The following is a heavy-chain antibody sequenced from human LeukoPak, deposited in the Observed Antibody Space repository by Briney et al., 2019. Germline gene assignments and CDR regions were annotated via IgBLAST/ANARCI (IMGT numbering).Heavy chain of an antibody. CDR2: IYYSGST. D-gene: IGHD3-22*01. J-gene: IGHJ4*02. CDR1: GGSISSSNYY. V-gene: IGHV4-39*01. Sequence: SETLSLTCTVSGGSISSSNYYWGWIRRPPGKGLEWLGSIYYSGSTYDNPSLKSRVTISVDTSKKQFSLKLTSVTAADTAVYYCARQDYFYSSGSFDYWGQGTLVTVSS. CDR3: ARQDYFYSSGSFDY.